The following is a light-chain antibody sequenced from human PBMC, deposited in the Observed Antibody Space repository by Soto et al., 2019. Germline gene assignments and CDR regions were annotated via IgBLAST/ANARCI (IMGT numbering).Light chain of an antibody. V-gene: IGLV1-47*01. CDR3: GTLYDRLSGWM. CDR1: SSNIGSKY. CDR2: RDN. Sequence: QPVLTQPPSASGTPGQRVTLSCSGSSSNIGSKYVHWFQQFPGTAPKLLIYRDNRRPSGVPARFSGSKSGTSASLTISGLRSEDEADDYCGTLYDRLSGWMFGGGTKLTVL. J-gene: IGLJ3*02.